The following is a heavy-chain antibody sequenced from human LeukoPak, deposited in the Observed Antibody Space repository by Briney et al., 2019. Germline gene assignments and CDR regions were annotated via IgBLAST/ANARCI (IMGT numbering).Heavy chain of an antibody. D-gene: IGHD3-22*01. CDR2: ISYSGST. CDR3: ARYAIDSSGYYLAYFDY. J-gene: IGHJ4*02. Sequence: SETLSLTCTVSGVSISRSTYYCGWIRQPPGKGLELIGCISYSGSTYTNPSLNTRVTIAVDKAKNQFSLKLSSVTAADAAVYYCARYAIDSSGYYLAYFDYWGQGTLVTVSS. V-gene: IGHV4-39*01. CDR1: GVSISRSTYY.